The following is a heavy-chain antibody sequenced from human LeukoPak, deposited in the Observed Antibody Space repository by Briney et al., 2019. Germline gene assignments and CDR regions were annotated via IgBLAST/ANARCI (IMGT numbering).Heavy chain of an antibody. CDR2: IYYSGST. CDR1: GGSISSSSYY. J-gene: IGHJ4*02. D-gene: IGHD6-19*01. Sequence: SETLSLTCTVSGGSISSSSYYWGWIRQPPGKGLEWIGSIYYSGSTYYNPSLKSRVTISVDTSKNQFSLKLSSVTAADTAVYYCASSGWYLSSFNWGQGTLVTVSS. CDR3: ASSGWYLSSFN. V-gene: IGHV4-39*01.